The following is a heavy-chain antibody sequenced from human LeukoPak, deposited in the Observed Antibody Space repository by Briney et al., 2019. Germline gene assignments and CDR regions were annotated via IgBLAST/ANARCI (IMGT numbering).Heavy chain of an antibody. J-gene: IGHJ4*02. Sequence: SETLSLTCSVSGVSIGSGTYYWGWVRQSPGKGLDWIGSVHDNGNTYYNPSLNNRVTISADTSMNQFSLRLSPVTAADTAVYFCVRDTGNFEIDYWGQGTLVTVSS. CDR1: GVSIGSGTYY. V-gene: IGHV4-39*02. D-gene: IGHD1-7*01. CDR3: VRDTGNFEIDY. CDR2: VHDNGNT.